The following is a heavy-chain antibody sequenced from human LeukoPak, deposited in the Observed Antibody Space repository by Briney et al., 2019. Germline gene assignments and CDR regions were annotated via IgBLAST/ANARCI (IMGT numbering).Heavy chain of an antibody. Sequence: GGSLSLFCAVSGFIFSMYNMSWVRQPRGKGRVWVSRINGDGSIPYYAASVTGRFTISRDHATHTLYLQMDRLRAEDTAVYYSARDRGIAGSMPTDYSGQGTPVTVSS. CDR1: GFIFSMYN. CDR2: INGDGSIP. D-gene: IGHD1-7*01. V-gene: IGHV3-74*01. J-gene: IGHJ4*02. CDR3: ARDRGIAGSMPTDY.